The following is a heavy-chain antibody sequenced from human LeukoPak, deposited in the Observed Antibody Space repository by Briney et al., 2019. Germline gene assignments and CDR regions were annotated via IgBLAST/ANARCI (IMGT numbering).Heavy chain of an antibody. CDR3: ARAARGYCSSTSCPPPDY. CDR2: INPSGGST. V-gene: IGHV1-46*01. CDR1: GYTFTSYG. Sequence: GASVKVSCKASGYTFTSYGISWVRQAPGQGLEWMGIINPSGGSTSYAQKFQGRVTMTRDTSTSTVYMELSSLRSEDTAVYYCARAARGYCSSTSCPPPDYWGQGTLVTVSS. J-gene: IGHJ4*02. D-gene: IGHD2-2*03.